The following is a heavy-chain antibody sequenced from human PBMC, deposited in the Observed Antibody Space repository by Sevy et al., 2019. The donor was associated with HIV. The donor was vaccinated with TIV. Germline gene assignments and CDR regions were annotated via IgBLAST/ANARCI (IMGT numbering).Heavy chain of an antibody. J-gene: IGHJ4*02. CDR3: AREAGYSGYERDY. Sequence: SETLSLTCTVSGGSISSGDYYWSWIRQPPGKGLEWIGYIYYSGSTYYNPSLKSRVTISVDTSKNQFSLKLSSVTAADTAVYYCAREAGYSGYERDYWGQGTLVTVSS. CDR2: IYYSGST. D-gene: IGHD5-12*01. CDR1: GGSISSGDYY. V-gene: IGHV4-30-4*01.